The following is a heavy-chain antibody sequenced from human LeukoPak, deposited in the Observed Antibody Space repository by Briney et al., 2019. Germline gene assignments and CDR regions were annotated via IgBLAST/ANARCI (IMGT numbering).Heavy chain of an antibody. CDR3: AKDRGYCSSTSCYADY. D-gene: IGHD2-2*01. CDR1: GFTFSSYA. Sequence: GGYLRLSCAASGFTFSSYAMSWVRQAPGKGLEWVSAISGSGGSTYYADSVKGRFTISRDNSKNTLYLQMNSLRAEDTAVYYCAKDRGYCSSTSCYADYWGQGTLVTVSS. CDR2: ISGSGGST. J-gene: IGHJ4*02. V-gene: IGHV3-23*01.